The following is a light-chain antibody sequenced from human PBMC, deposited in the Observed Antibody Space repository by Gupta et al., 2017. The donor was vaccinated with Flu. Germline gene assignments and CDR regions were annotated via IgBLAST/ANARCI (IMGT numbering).Light chain of an antibody. CDR1: QSISSW. Sequence: IQTTQSPSTLSASVGYRVTITCRASQSISSWLAWYQQKPGKAPKLLIYKASSLESGVPSRFSGSGSGTEFTLTISSLQPDDFATYYCQQYRTFGQGTKVEIK. CDR3: QQYRT. V-gene: IGKV1-5*03. CDR2: KAS. J-gene: IGKJ1*01.